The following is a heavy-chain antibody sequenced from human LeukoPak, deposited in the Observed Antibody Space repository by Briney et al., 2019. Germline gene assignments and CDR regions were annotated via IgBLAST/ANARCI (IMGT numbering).Heavy chain of an antibody. CDR3: VRGSHDFDY. Sequence: SCKASGYTFSDYYMHWVRQAPGKGLEWVAVISYDGSNKYYADSVKGRFTISRDNSKNTLYLQMNSLRDEDTAVFFCVRGSHDFDYWGQGTLVTVSS. D-gene: IGHD3-16*01. CDR2: ISYDGSNK. V-gene: IGHV3-33*05. J-gene: IGHJ4*02. CDR1: GYTFSDYY.